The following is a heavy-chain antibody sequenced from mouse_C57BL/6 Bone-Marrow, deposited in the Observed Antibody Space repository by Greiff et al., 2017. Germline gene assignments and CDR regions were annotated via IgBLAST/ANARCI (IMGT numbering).Heavy chain of an antibody. CDR2: IYPGNSDT. V-gene: IGHV1-5*01. CDR1: GYTFTSYW. J-gene: IGHJ2*01. Sequence: EVQLQQSGTVLARPGASVKMSCKTSGYTFTSYWMHWVKQRPGQGLEWIGAIYPGNSDTSYNQKFKGKAKLTAVTSASTAYMELSSLTNEDSAVYYCTRSGITTVVATGDYWGQGTTLTVSS. CDR3: TRSGITTVVATGDY. D-gene: IGHD1-1*01.